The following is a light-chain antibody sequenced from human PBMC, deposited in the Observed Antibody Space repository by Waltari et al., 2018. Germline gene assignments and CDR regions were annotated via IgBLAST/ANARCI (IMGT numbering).Light chain of an antibody. CDR3: SSYTSSTLVV. CDR1: SNDVGGYNY. V-gene: IGLV2-14*03. J-gene: IGLJ2*01. CDR2: DVS. Sequence: QSALTQPASVSGSPGQSITISCTGTSNDVGGYNYFSWYQQHPGKAPKLMIYDVSNRPSGVSNRFSGSKSGNRASLTISGLQAEDEGNYYCSSYTSSTLVVFGGGTNLTVL.